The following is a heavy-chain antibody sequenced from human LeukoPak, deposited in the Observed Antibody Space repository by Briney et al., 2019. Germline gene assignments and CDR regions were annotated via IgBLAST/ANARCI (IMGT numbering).Heavy chain of an antibody. D-gene: IGHD3-10*01. Sequence: GGSLRLSCAASGFTFSTYAMHWVRQAPGKGLDWVALISYDGSNKHYADSVKGRFTISRDNSKNTLYLQMNSLRPEDTAMYFCAKEITMVRGRSFDYWGQGSLVTVSS. CDR2: ISYDGSNK. CDR1: GFTFSTYA. V-gene: IGHV3-30*18. CDR3: AKEITMVRGRSFDY. J-gene: IGHJ4*02.